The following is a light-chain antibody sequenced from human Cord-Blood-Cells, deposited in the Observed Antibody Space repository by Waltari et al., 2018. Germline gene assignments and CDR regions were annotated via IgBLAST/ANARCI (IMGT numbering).Light chain of an antibody. Sequence: QSVLTQPPSASGTPAQRVTISCSGRSSNIGRNYVYWYQQLPGTAPKLLIYRNNRRPSGVPDRVPGSKSGTAASLALSGLRSEDEADYYCAAWDDSLSGWVFGGGTKLTVL. J-gene: IGLJ3*02. V-gene: IGLV1-47*01. CDR2: RNN. CDR3: AAWDDSLSGWV. CDR1: SSNIGRNY.